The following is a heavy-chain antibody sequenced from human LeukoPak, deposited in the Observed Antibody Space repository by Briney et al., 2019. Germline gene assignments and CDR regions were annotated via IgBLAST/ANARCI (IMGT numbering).Heavy chain of an antibody. J-gene: IGHJ2*01. Sequence: SETLSLTCTVSGGSTSSDYWSWVRQSPGKGLEWVGYVYNSGDTGKNPSLKSRVTILLDTSKNQCSLRLTSVSAADTAVYYCARLKLGAYFDLWGRGTLVTVSS. D-gene: IGHD3-16*01. CDR1: GGSTSSDY. CDR3: ARLKLGAYFDL. CDR2: VYNSGDT. V-gene: IGHV4-59*08.